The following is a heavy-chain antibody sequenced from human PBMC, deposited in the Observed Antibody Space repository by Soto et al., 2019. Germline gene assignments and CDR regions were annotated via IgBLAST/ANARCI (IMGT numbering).Heavy chain of an antibody. Sequence: SETLSLTCTVSGGSISSYYWSWIRQPPGKGLEWIGYIYYSGSTYYNPSLKSRVTISVDTSKNQFSLKLSSVTAADTAVYYCVRGGYDSSGYYYSWWFDPWGQGTLVTVSS. D-gene: IGHD3-22*01. CDR1: GGSISSYY. CDR2: IYYSGST. V-gene: IGHV4-59*12. CDR3: VRGGYDSSGYYYSWWFDP. J-gene: IGHJ5*02.